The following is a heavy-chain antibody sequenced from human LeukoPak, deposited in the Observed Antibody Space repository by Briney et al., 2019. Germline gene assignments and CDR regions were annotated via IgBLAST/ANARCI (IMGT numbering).Heavy chain of an antibody. CDR2: IRRRAYGGAA. V-gene: IGHV3-49*04. CDR3: SRHGLVDFDY. Sequence: GGSLRLSCTNSGFAFDDFAMSWVRQPAGKGLEWVGFIRRRAYGGAAEYAASVKGRFIISRDDSKGIAYLQMNSLKTEDTAVYYCSRHGLVDFDYWGQGSRVIVSP. J-gene: IGHJ4*02. CDR1: GFAFDDFA.